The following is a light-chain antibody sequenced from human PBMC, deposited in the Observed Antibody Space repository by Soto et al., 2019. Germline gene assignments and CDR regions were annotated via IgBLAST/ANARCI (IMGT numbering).Light chain of an antibody. CDR2: DVS. CDR3: SSYTSSSTLGYV. V-gene: IGLV2-14*01. CDR1: SSDVGGYNY. J-gene: IGLJ1*01. Sequence: QSALTQPASVSGSPGQSITISCTGTSSDVGGYNYVSWYQQHPGKAPKLMIYDVSNRPSGVSNRFSGSKSGNTASLTISGLQAEDEPDYYCSSYTSSSTLGYVFGTGTKVTVL.